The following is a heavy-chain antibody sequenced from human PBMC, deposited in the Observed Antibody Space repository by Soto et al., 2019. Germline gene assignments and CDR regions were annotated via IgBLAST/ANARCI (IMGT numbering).Heavy chain of an antibody. Sequence: QVQLVQSGAEVKKPGSSVKVSCKASGGTFSSYAISWVRQAPGQGLEWMGGIIPIFGTANYAQKFKGRVTITAYKSTSTAYMELSSLISEVTAVYYCARGGYSSGWYYWFDPWGQGTLVTVSS. D-gene: IGHD6-19*01. CDR1: GGTFSSYA. CDR3: ARGGYSSGWYYWFDP. J-gene: IGHJ5*02. V-gene: IGHV1-69*06. CDR2: IIPIFGTA.